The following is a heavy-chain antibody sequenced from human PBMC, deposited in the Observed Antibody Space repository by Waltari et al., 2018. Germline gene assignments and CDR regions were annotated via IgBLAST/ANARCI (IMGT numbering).Heavy chain of an antibody. Sequence: QVQLQESGPRLVKPSETLSLTCAVSGYSISDGDYWGWIRQPPGQGLEWIGNVYHTGSAYHNPSLKSRVTMSVDTSKNQFSLKLNSVTAADTAIYYCARDRDGCNFGWGRGTLVTVSS. D-gene: IGHD2-15*01. CDR1: GYSISDGDY. CDR2: VYHTGSA. J-gene: IGHJ4*02. V-gene: IGHV4-38-2*02. CDR3: ARDRDGCNFG.